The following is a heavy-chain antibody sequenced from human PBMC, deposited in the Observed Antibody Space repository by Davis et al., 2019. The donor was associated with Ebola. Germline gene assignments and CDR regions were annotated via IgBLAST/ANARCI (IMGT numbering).Heavy chain of an antibody. CDR1: GFTFDDYA. D-gene: IGHD3-10*01. CDR2: ISWNSGSI. Sequence: SLKISCAASGFTFDDYAMHWVRQAPGKGLEWVSGISWNSGSIGYADSVKGRFTISRDNSKNTLYLQMNSLRAEDTAVYYCAKVHYYGSGRMGGYGFDYWGQGTLVTVSS. V-gene: IGHV3-9*01. CDR3: AKVHYYGSGRMGGYGFDY. J-gene: IGHJ4*02.